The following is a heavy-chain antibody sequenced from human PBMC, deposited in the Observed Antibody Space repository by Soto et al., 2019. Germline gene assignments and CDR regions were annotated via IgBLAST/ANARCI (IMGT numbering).Heavy chain of an antibody. CDR3: AKKLPEAGSHFAFDI. J-gene: IGHJ3*02. V-gene: IGHV3-23*01. Sequence: GESLKISCKGSGYRFTNYWIGWVRQAPGKGLEWVSAISGSGGSTYYADSVKGRFTISRDNSKNTLYLQMNSLRAEDTAVYYCAKKLPEAGSHFAFDIWGHGTMVTVSS. CDR1: GYRFTNYW. CDR2: ISGSGGST. D-gene: IGHD2-2*01.